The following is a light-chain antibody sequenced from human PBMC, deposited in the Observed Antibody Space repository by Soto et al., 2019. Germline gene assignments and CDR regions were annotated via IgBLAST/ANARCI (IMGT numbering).Light chain of an antibody. CDR2: EGS. J-gene: IGLJ3*02. CDR1: SSDVGSYNL. V-gene: IGLV2-23*01. Sequence: QSVLTQPASVSGAPGQWITISCTGTSSDVGSYNLVSWYQQHPGKAPKLMIYEGSKRPSGVSNLCSGSKSGNTASLTISGLQAAEEADYYCCSYAGSSTPNWVFGGGTKLTVL. CDR3: CSYAGSSTPNWV.